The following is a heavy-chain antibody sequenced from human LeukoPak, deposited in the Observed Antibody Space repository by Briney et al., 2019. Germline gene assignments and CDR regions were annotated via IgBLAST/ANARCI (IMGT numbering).Heavy chain of an antibody. J-gene: IGHJ5*02. D-gene: IGHD2-2*01. Sequence: PGRSLRLSCAASGFTFSSYGMHWVRQAPGKGLEWVAVISYDGSNKYYADSVKGRFTISRDNSKNTLYLQMNSLRAEDTAVYYCAKDPGYCSSTSCFNWFDPWGQGTLVTVSS. CDR1: GFTFSSYG. CDR3: AKDPGYCSSTSCFNWFDP. CDR2: ISYDGSNK. V-gene: IGHV3-30*18.